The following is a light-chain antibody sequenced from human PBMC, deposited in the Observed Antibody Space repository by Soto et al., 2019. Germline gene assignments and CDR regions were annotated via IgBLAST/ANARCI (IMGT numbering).Light chain of an antibody. J-gene: IGLJ1*01. CDR3: SSYTSSSTFYV. CDR2: DVS. V-gene: IGLV2-14*01. Sequence: QSVLTQPASVSGSPGQSITISCTGTSSDVGGYNYVSWYQQHPGKAPKLMIYDVSNRPSGVSNRFSGSKSGNTASLTIPGLQAEDGADYYCSSYTSSSTFYVFGTGTKVTVL. CDR1: SSDVGGYNY.